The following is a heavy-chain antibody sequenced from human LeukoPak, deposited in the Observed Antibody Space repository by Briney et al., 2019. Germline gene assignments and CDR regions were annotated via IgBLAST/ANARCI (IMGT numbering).Heavy chain of an antibody. CDR1: GFIFSSYY. CDR2: ISGSGHDI. V-gene: IGHV3-11*01. CDR3: GTHAGRTGSDD. J-gene: IGHJ4*02. D-gene: IGHD3/OR15-3a*01. Sequence: PGGSLRLSCATSGFIFSSYYMSWIRQAPGKGLEWVSYISGSGHDISYADSVKGRFTISRDNAKGSLYLQMNSLTAADTAVYYCGTHAGRTGSDDWGQGTLVTVSS.